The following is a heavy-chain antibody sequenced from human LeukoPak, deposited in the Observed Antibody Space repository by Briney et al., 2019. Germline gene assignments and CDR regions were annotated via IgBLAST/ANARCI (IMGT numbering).Heavy chain of an antibody. CDR1: GFTFSSYG. CDR3: AKGGGADFDY. V-gene: IGHV3-33*06. J-gene: IGHJ4*02. D-gene: IGHD3-16*01. CDR2: IWYDGSNK. Sequence: GGSLRLSCAASGFTFSSYGMHWVRQAPGKGLEWVAVIWYDGSNKYYADSVKGRFTISRDNSKNTLYLQMNSLRAEDTAVYYCAKGGGADFDYWGQGTLATVSS.